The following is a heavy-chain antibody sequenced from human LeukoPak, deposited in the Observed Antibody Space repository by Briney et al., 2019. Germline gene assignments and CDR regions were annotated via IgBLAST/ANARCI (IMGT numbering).Heavy chain of an antibody. D-gene: IGHD4-17*01. CDR2: IKSKTDGGTT. V-gene: IGHV3-15*01. CDR1: VFTFSSYW. Sequence: PGGSLRLSCAASVFTFSSYWMSWVRQAPGKGLEWVGRIKSKTDGGTTDYAAPVKGRFTISRDDSKNTLYLQMNSLKTEDTAVYYCTTDVLYGDYGGDFDYWGQGTLVTVSS. CDR3: TTDVLYGDYGGDFDY. J-gene: IGHJ4*02.